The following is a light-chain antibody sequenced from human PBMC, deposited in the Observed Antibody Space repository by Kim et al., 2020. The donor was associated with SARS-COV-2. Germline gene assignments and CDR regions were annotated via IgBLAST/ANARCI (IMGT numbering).Light chain of an antibody. Sequence: MVKITGTGRSANIGAGYHVHWYQQLPGTAPKLLIYGNVNRPSGVPDRFSGSKSGTSASLAITGLQAEDEAHYYCQSYDSSLDGVLFGGGTQLTVL. V-gene: IGLV1-40*01. CDR2: GNV. CDR3: QSYDSSLDGVL. CDR1: SANIGAGYH. J-gene: IGLJ3*02.